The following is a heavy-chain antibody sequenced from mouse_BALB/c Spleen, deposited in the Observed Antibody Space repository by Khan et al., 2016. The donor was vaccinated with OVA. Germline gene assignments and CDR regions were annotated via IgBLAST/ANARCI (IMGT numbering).Heavy chain of an antibody. J-gene: IGHJ4*01. CDR3: ARPYYFGTNDATFDD. CDR1: GYTFTNYW. D-gene: IGHD1-1*01. V-gene: IGHV1-63*02. Sequence: QVQLQQSGAELVRPGTSVKMSCKAAGYTFTNYWIGWINQRPGHGPEWIGDIYPGNGNTNYNEKFKGKATLTADTSSNTAYLQLSSLTSEDAAIYYCARPYYFGTNDATFDDWGQGTSVTVSS. CDR2: IYPGNGNT.